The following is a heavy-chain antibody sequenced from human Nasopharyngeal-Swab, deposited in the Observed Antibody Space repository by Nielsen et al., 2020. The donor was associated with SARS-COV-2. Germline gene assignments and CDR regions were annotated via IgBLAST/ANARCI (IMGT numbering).Heavy chain of an antibody. CDR3: ARDPLTYYYDSSGYYAEYYFDY. CDR1: GFTFSSYW. CDR2: IKQDGSEK. J-gene: IGHJ4*02. D-gene: IGHD3-22*01. V-gene: IGHV3-7*01. Sequence: GGSLRLSCAASGFTFSSYWMSWVRQAPGKGLEWVANIKQDGSEKYYVDSVKGRFTISRDNAKNSLYLQMNSLRAEDTAVYYCARDPLTYYYDSSGYYAEYYFDYWGQGTLVTISS.